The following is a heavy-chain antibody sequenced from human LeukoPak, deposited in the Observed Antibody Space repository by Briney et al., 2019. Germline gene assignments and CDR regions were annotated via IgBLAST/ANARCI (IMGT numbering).Heavy chain of an antibody. J-gene: IGHJ4*02. CDR1: GGSISSSSYY. CDR3: ASQGIVATPFDY. CDR2: IYYSGST. Sequence: SETLSLTCTVSGGSISSSSYYWGWIRQPPGKGLEWIGSIYYSGSTYYNPSLKSRVTISVDTSKNQFSLKLSSVTAADTAVYYCASQGIVATPFDYWGQGTLVTVSS. D-gene: IGHD5-12*01. V-gene: IGHV4-39*07.